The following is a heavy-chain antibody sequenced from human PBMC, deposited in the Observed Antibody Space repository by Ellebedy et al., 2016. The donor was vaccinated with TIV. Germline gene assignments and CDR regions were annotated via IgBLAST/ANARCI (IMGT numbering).Heavy chain of an antibody. J-gene: IGHJ5*02. Sequence: PGGSLRLSCVASRFSFRSYWMSWVRQAPGKGLEWVANIYQDGSAQYYADSVKGRFTISRDNAKNSLFLQMNSLRVEDTAVYYCARRGSYGDYAVQVNSWFDRWGRGTLVSVSS. CDR3: ARRGSYGDYAVQVNSWFDR. D-gene: IGHD4-17*01. CDR1: RFSFRSYW. CDR2: IYQDGSAQ. V-gene: IGHV3-7*01.